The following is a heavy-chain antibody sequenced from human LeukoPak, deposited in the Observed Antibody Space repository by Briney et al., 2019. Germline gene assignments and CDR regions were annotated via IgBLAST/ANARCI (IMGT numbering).Heavy chain of an antibody. CDR2: ISAYNGNA. CDR1: GYTFTSYG. V-gene: IGHV1-18*01. CDR3: AACGGDCIETPGDY. J-gene: IGHJ4*02. Sequence: ASVKVSCKASGYTFTSYGISWVRQAPGQGLEWMGWISAYNGNANYAQKLQGRVTMTTDTSTSTAYMELRSLRSDDTAVYYCAACGGDCIETPGDYWGQGTLVTVSS. D-gene: IGHD2-21*02.